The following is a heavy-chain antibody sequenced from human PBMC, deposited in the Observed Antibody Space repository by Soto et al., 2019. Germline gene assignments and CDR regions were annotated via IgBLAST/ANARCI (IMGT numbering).Heavy chain of an antibody. CDR2: IYDTGST. CDR1: GGSVSSTSFY. J-gene: IGHJ4*02. Sequence: PSETLSLTCTVSGGSVSSTSFYWSWIRQPPGKGLEWIGYIYDTGSTSYNASLKSRVSMSVDTSNNHFSLRLNSVTAADTAVYYCARGGALRYYFDFWGQGIPVTVSS. V-gene: IGHV4-61*03. D-gene: IGHD1-26*01. CDR3: ARGGALRYYFDF.